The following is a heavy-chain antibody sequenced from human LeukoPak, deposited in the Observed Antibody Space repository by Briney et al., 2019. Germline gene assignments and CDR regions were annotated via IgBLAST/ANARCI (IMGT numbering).Heavy chain of an antibody. CDR2: ISGYNGNT. D-gene: IGHD1-7*01. V-gene: IGHV1-18*01. Sequence: GASVKVSCKASGYTFTSYGISWVRQAPGQGLEWMGWISGYNGNTNYAQKLQGRVTMTTDTSTSTAYMELRSLRADDTAVYYCARELRITGTTYYYYMDVWGKGTTVTVSS. CDR1: GYTFTSYG. CDR3: ARELRITGTTYYYYMDV. J-gene: IGHJ6*03.